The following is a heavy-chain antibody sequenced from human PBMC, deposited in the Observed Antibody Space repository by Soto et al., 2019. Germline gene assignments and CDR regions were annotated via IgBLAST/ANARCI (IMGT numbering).Heavy chain of an antibody. V-gene: IGHV3-66*01. CDR3: ARGRVAAAVNAFDI. CDR2: IHRGGSP. J-gene: IGHJ3*02. D-gene: IGHD6-13*01. Sequence: PGGSLRLSCAASGFTVSSNYMSWVRQAPGKGLEWVSVIHRGGSPYYADSVKDRFTISRDNSKNTLYFQMNSLRAEDTAVYYCARGRVAAAVNAFDIWGQGNPGHRLL. CDR1: GFTVSSNY.